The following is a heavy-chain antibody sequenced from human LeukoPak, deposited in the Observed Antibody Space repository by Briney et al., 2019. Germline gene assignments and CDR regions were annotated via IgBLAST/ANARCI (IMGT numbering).Heavy chain of an antibody. CDR2: ISSTSTYT. D-gene: IGHD1-26*01. CDR1: GFTFSDYY. J-gene: IGHJ4*02. CDR3: ARVGGATAVTMYFEY. V-gene: IGHV3-11*06. Sequence: GGSLRLSCAVSGFTFSDYYMSWVRQAPGKGLEWVSYISSTSTYTNYADSVKGRFTISRDNAKNSLYLQMNSLRDEDTAVYYCARVGGATAVTMYFEYWGQGTLVTVTS.